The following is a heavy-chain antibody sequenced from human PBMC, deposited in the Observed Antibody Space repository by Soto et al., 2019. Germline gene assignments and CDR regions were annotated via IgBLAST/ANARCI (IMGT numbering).Heavy chain of an antibody. V-gene: IGHV3-33*01. CDR1: GFTFSDYG. D-gene: IGHD3-16*01. CDR2: IWHDGNEK. CDR3: AREFGQYGNYRFDP. J-gene: IGHJ5*02. Sequence: QVQLVESGGGVVQPGRSLRLSCAASGFTFSDYGMHWVRQTPGKGLEWVAVIWHDGNEKYYADSAKGRFTVSRDNSKNTLYLLMTSLRAEDTALYYCAREFGQYGNYRFDPWGQGTLVAVSS.